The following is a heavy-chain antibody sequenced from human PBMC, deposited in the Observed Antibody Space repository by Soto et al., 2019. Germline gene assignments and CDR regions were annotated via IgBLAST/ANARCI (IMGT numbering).Heavy chain of an antibody. J-gene: IGHJ6*02. Sequence: SVKVSCKASGGTFSSYAISWVRQAPGQGLEWMGGIIPIFGTANYAQKFQGRVTITADESTSTAYMELSSLRSEDTAVYYCASLTGGSCHYYYGMDVWGQGTTVTVSS. D-gene: IGHD2-15*01. CDR1: GGTFSSYA. CDR3: ASLTGGSCHYYYGMDV. V-gene: IGHV1-69*13. CDR2: IIPIFGTA.